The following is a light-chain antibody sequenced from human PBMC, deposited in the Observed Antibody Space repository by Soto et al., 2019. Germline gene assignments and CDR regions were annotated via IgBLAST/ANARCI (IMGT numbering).Light chain of an antibody. Sequence: QSVLPQPASVSESPGQSITISCTGSSSVVGGYKYVSWYQQHPGKAPKLLIYDVTNRPSGVSNRFSGSKSGYTASLTISGLQSEDEADYYCSSYTSFKTLVFGTGTKVTVL. CDR3: SSYTSFKTLV. CDR1: SSVVGGYKY. V-gene: IGLV2-14*01. J-gene: IGLJ1*01. CDR2: DVT.